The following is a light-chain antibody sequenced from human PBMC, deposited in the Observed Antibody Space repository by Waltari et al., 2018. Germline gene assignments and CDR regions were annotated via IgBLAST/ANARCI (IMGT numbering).Light chain of an antibody. CDR2: DDR. J-gene: IGLJ1*01. CDR3: QVWDSGSDHYV. CDR1: DIGMKS. Sequence: SYVLTQPPSVSVAPGQTASISCGGNDIGMKSVLWYQQKSGQAPVLVVYDDRYRPSGIPERFSGSNSGKTATLTISRVDAGDEADYYCQVWDSGSDHYVFGPGTKVTVL. V-gene: IGLV3-21*02.